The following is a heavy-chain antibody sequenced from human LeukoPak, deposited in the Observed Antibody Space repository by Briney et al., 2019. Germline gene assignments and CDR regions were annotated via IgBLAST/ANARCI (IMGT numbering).Heavy chain of an antibody. V-gene: IGHV3-21*01. Sequence: GGSLRLSCTASGFTFSSYSMNWVRQAPGKGLEWVSSISTTSAYIYYADSVKGRFTISRDSARNSLYLQMNSLRAEDTAVYYRARGVPYASWSGPHYSDYWGQGTLVTVSS. CDR3: ARGVPYASWSGPHYSDY. CDR1: GFTFSSYS. CDR2: ISTTSAYI. D-gene: IGHD3-3*01. J-gene: IGHJ4*02.